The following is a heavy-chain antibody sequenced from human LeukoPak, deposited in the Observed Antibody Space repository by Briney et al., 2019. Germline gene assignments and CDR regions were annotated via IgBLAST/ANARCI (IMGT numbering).Heavy chain of an antibody. CDR2: IYTSGST. D-gene: IGHD3-10*01. CDR1: GGSISNYY. V-gene: IGHV4-4*07. CDR3: ARGYYYGSGSLNWFDP. Sequence: PSETLSLTCTVSGGSISNYYWSWIRQPAGKGLEWIGRIYTSGSTNYNPSLKSRVTMSVDTSKNQFSLKLSSVTAADTAVYYCARGYYYGSGSLNWFDPWGQGTLVTVSS. J-gene: IGHJ5*02.